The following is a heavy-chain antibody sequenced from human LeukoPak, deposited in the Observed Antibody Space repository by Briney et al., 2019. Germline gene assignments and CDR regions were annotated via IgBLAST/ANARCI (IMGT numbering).Heavy chain of an antibody. CDR2: ISYDGSIK. CDR3: ARVAAGREYYFDY. D-gene: IGHD6-13*01. Sequence: PGGSLRLSCAASGFTFSSYAMHWVRQAPGKGLEWVAVISYDGSIKYYADSVKGRFTISRDNSKNTLYLQMNSLRAEDTAVYYCARVAAGREYYFDYWGQGTLVTVSS. V-gene: IGHV3-30*04. J-gene: IGHJ4*02. CDR1: GFTFSSYA.